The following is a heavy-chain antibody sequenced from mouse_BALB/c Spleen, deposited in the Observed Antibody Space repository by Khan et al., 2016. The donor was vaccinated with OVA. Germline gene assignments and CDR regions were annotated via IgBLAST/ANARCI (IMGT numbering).Heavy chain of an antibody. V-gene: IGHV3-2*02. CDR3: ARRGDGYYGAMDY. CDR2: ISYSGST. Sequence: EVQLQESGPGLVKPSQSLSLTCTVTGYSITSDYAWNWIRQFPGNKLEWMGYISYSGSTSYNPSLKSRISITRDTSKNQFFLQLNSVTNEDTATYYCARRGDGYYGAMDYWGQGTSVTVSS. CDR1: GYSITSDYA. J-gene: IGHJ4*01. D-gene: IGHD2-3*01.